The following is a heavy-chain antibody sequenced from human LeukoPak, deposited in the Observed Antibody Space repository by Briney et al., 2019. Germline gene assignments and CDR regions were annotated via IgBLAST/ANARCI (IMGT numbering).Heavy chain of an antibody. CDR3: ARAAVTTSRYFQH. Sequence: SETLSLTCTVSGGSISNYYWSWIRQPPGKGLEWIGYIYNSGHTNYNPSLKSRVTISEDTSKNQLSLRLSSVTAADTAVYYCARAAVTTSRYFQHWGQGTLVTVSS. CDR1: GGSISNYY. CDR2: IYNSGHT. D-gene: IGHD4-17*01. J-gene: IGHJ1*01. V-gene: IGHV4-59*01.